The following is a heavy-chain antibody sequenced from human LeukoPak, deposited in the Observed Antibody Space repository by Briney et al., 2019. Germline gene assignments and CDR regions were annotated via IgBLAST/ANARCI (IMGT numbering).Heavy chain of an antibody. V-gene: IGHV4-34*01. J-gene: IGHJ6*04. CDR2: INHSGST. CDR3: ARGLRIVVGYYYYGMDV. Sequence: KASETLSLTCAVYGGSFSGYYWSWIHQPPGKGLEWIGEINHSGSTNYNPSLKSRVTISVDTSENQFSLKLSSVTAADTAVYYCARGLRIVVGYYYYGMDVWGKGTTVTVSS. D-gene: IGHD2-2*01. CDR1: GGSFSGYY.